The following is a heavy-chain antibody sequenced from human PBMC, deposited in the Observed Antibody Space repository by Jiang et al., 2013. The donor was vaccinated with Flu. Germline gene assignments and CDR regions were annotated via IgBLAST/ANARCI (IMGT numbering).Heavy chain of an antibody. Sequence: GAEVKKPGASVKVSCKASGYTFARFGISWVRQAPGQGLEWMGWMRGDNGNTNYAQNLQGRVSMTTDTSTSTAYMELRSLRSDDTAMYYCARVGFLEWLSVGDYYFDLWGQGTLVTVSS. CDR1: GYTFARFG. CDR2: MRGDNGNT. D-gene: IGHD3-3*01. J-gene: IGHJ4*02. V-gene: IGHV1-18*01. CDR3: ARVGFLEWLSVGDYYFDL.